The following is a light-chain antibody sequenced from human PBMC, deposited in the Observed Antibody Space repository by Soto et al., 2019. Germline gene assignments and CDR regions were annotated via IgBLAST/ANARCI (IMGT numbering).Light chain of an antibody. CDR1: QSIGRY. Sequence: EIVLTQSPATLSLSPGERATLSCRASQSIGRYLAWFQQKPGQAPRLLIYDISNRATGIPARFSGSGSGTDFTLTISSLEPEDFAVYYCQQRSNWPPTWTFGQGNKVEIK. V-gene: IGKV3-11*01. CDR2: DIS. CDR3: QQRSNWPPTWT. J-gene: IGKJ1*01.